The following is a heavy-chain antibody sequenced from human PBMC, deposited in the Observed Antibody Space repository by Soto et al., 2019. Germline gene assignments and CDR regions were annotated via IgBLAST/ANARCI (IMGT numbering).Heavy chain of an antibody. J-gene: IGHJ4*02. CDR3: ARTSRFDY. Sequence: QVQLQQWGAGLLKPSETLSLTCAVYGGSFSVYYWSWIRQPPGKGLEWIGQINHSGSTNYNPSLKSRVPISVDTSKNQFSLKLSSVTAADTAVYYCARTSRFDYWGQGTLVTVSS. V-gene: IGHV4-34*01. D-gene: IGHD6-6*01. CDR2: INHSGST. CDR1: GGSFSVYY.